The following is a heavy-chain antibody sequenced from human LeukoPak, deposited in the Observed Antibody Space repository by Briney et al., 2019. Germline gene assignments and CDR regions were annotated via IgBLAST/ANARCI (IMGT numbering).Heavy chain of an antibody. CDR2: IVTSGSTI. Sequence: PGGSLRLSCAASGFTFSAYSMNWVRQAPGKGLEWVSYIVTSGSTIYYADSAEGRFTISRDNAKNSLYLQMNSLRDEDTAVYYCARILGLTLDYWGQGALVTVSS. V-gene: IGHV3-48*02. CDR1: GFTFSAYS. J-gene: IGHJ4*02. CDR3: ARILGLTLDY. D-gene: IGHD1-14*01.